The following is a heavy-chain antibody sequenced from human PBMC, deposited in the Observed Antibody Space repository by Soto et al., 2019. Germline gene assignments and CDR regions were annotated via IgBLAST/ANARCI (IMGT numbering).Heavy chain of an antibody. V-gene: IGHV3-21*01. CDR1: GFTFSSYS. Sequence: GVSLRLSCAASGFTFSSYSMNWVRQAPGRGLEWVSSISSSSSYIYYADSVKGRFTISRDNAKNSLYLQMNSLRAEDTAVYYCARAIATVTNAFDIWGQGTMVTVSS. CDR3: ARAIATVTNAFDI. D-gene: IGHD6-13*01. CDR2: ISSSSSYI. J-gene: IGHJ3*02.